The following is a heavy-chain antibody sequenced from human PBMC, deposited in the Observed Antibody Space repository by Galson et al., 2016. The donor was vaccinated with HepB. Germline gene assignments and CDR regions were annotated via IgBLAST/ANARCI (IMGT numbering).Heavy chain of an antibody. D-gene: IGHD6-19*01. CDR2: IYPSDSDT. CDR3: ARRLGFGSPLDF. Sequence: QSGAEVKKPGESLQISCTGSGYHFSAYWIAWVRQMPGKGLEWMGVIYPSDSDTIYSPSYQGQVSFSVDKSISTAYLQWSSLKASDTAIYYCARRLGFGSPLDFWGQGTPVTFSS. J-gene: IGHJ4*02. V-gene: IGHV5-51*01. CDR1: GYHFSAYW.